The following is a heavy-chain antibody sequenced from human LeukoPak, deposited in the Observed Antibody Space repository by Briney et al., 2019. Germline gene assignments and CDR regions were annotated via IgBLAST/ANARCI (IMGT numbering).Heavy chain of an antibody. CDR3: AREWSGFDF. Sequence: SETLSLTCTVSGGSLSDSYWTWIRQPAGKGLDWVGRISTTGSTNYNPSLKSRVTMSIDTSKNQFSLKLSSVTAADTAVYYCAREWSGFDFWGQGIMVAVSS. CDR2: ISTTGST. V-gene: IGHV4-4*07. D-gene: IGHD2-15*01. J-gene: IGHJ3*01. CDR1: GGSLSDSY.